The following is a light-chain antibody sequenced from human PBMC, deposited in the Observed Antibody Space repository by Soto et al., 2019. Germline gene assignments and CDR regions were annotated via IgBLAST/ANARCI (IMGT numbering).Light chain of an antibody. J-gene: IGKJ3*01. CDR1: QSVSSY. V-gene: IGKV3-11*01. CDR2: DAS. Sequence: ETVLTQSPATLSLSPGERATLSCSASQSVSSYLAWYQHKPGQAPRLLISDASNRATGIPARFSGSGSGTDFTLTISSLEPEDFAVYYCQQRSNLLFTFGPGTKVDSK. CDR3: QQRSNLLFT.